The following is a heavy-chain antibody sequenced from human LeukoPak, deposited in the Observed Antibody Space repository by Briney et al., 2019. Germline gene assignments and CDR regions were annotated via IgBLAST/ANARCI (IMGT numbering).Heavy chain of an antibody. Sequence: SETLSLTCTVSGGSISSYYWSWIRQPAGKGLEWIGRIYTSGSTNCNPSLKSRVTMSVDTSKNQFSLKLSSVTAADTAVYYCARVGGGQWLVYFDYWGQGTLVTVSS. V-gene: IGHV4-4*07. D-gene: IGHD6-19*01. CDR1: GGSISSYY. CDR2: IYTSGST. J-gene: IGHJ4*02. CDR3: ARVGGGQWLVYFDY.